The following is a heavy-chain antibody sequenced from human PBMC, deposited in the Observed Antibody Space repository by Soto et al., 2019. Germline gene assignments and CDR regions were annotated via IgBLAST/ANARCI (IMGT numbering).Heavy chain of an antibody. V-gene: IGHV1-46*01. CDR1: GYTFTIYY. CDR3: ARDPSKYDSSGYDAFDI. CDR2: INPSGGST. J-gene: IGHJ3*02. Sequence: EASVKISCKASGYTFTIYYMHWVLQAPGQGLEWMGIINPSGGSTSYAQKFQGRVTMTRDTSTSTVYMELSSLRSEDTAVYYCARDPSKYDSSGYDAFDIWGQGTMVTVSS. D-gene: IGHD3-22*01.